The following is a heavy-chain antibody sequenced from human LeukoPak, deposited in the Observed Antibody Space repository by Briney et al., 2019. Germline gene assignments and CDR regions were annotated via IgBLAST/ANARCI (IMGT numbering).Heavy chain of an antibody. J-gene: IGHJ4*02. CDR2: IYNRGST. CDR3: ARVPAGGAFDY. V-gene: IGHV4-39*07. CDR1: GGYISSTSYY. Sequence: SETLSLTCTVSGGYISSTSYYWGWIRQPPGKGLEWIGIIYNRGSTDYNPSLKSRVTISVDTSKNQFSLKLNSVTAADTAVYYCARVPAGGAFDYWGQGTLVTVSS. D-gene: IGHD4-17*01.